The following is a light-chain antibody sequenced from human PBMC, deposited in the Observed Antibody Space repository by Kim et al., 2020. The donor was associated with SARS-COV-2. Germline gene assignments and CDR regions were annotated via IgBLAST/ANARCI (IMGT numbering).Light chain of an antibody. V-gene: IGLV1-51*01. CDR2: DNN. J-gene: IGLJ2*01. CDR1: SSNIGNNY. Sequence: QSVLTQPPSVSAPPGQKVTISCSGSSSNIGNNYVSWYQQLPGTAPKLLIYDNNKRPSGIPDRFSGSTSGTSAALGITGLQTGDEADYYCGTWDDSLSSVVFGGGTQLTVL. CDR3: GTWDDSLSSVV.